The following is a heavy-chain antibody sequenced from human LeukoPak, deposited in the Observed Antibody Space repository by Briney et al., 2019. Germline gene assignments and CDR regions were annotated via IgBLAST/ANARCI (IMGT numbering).Heavy chain of an antibody. D-gene: IGHD2-21*01. V-gene: IGHV3-23*01. J-gene: IGHJ3*02. CDR2: ISGSGGST. CDR1: GFTFSSYG. CDR3: AKGKYSLDAFDI. Sequence: PGGTLRLSCAASGFTFSSYGMSWVRQAPGKGLEWVSAISGSGGSTYYTDSVKGRFTISRDNSKNTLYLQMNSLRAEDTAVYYCAKGKYSLDAFDIWGQGTMVTVSS.